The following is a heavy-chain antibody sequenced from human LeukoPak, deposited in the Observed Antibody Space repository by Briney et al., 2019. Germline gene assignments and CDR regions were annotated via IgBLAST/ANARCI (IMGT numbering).Heavy chain of an antibody. Sequence: GASVKVSCKASGYTFNKYNIHGLRQAPGQGREWMGIVNPGGDSTNYAQGFQGRLTLTGDTSTSTVYMELSSLSSEDTAVYYCARVRDGYNDAYDIWGQGTMVTVTS. CDR1: GYTFNKYN. CDR3: ARVRDGYNDAYDI. CDR2: VNPGGDST. J-gene: IGHJ3*02. V-gene: IGHV1-46*02. D-gene: IGHD5-24*01.